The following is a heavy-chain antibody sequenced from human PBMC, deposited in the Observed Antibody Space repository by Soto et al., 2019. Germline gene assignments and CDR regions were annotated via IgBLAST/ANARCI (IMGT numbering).Heavy chain of an antibody. Sequence: LSLTCTVSGGSSGAYFWNWVRQPPGKGLEWIGNIYYTGATSYNPSLESRVTISLDTSKNQFSLRLSSVTAADTAVYYCARPSVPATRGPLDYWGQGALVTSPQ. CDR2: IYYTGAT. V-gene: IGHV4-59*13. J-gene: IGHJ4*02. CDR1: GGSSGAYF. CDR3: ARPSVPATRGPLDY. D-gene: IGHD6-19*01.